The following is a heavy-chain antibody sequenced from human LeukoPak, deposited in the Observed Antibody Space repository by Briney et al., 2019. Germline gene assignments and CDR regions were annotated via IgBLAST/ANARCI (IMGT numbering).Heavy chain of an antibody. CDR1: GGTFSSYA. CDR2: IIPIFGTA. D-gene: IGHD4-23*01. CDR3: ARLSNYGGNSGDDY. Sequence: APVKVSCKASGGTFSSYAISWVRQAPGQGLEWMGGIIPIFGTANYAQKFQGRVTITTDESTSTAYMELSSLRSEDTAVYYCARLSNYGGNSGDDYWGQGTLVTVSS. V-gene: IGHV1-69*05. J-gene: IGHJ4*02.